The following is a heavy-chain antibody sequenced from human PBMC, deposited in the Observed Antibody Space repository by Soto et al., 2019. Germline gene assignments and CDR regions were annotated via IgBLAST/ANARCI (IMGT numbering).Heavy chain of an antibody. Sequence: QVQLQQWGAGLLKPSETLSLTCAVYGGSFSGYYWSWIRQPPGKGLEWFGEINHSGSTNYNPSLKRRVTISVDTSKNQFSLKLSSVTAADTAVYYCAGMTTVTTAAEYFQHWGQGTLVTVSS. CDR1: GGSFSGYY. V-gene: IGHV4-34*01. J-gene: IGHJ1*01. CDR2: INHSGST. D-gene: IGHD4-17*01. CDR3: AGMTTVTTAAEYFQH.